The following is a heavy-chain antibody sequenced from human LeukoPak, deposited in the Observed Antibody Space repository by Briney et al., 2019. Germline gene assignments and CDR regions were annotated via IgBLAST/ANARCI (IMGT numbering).Heavy chain of an antibody. Sequence: GGSLRLSCAASGFTFRAYWMSWVRQAPGKGLEWVANINQGGSVQYYVDSVKGRFTISRDDAKNSLYVQMNSLREDDSAVYYCARVGYSGWNLEYWGQGTLVTVSS. D-gene: IGHD5-12*01. CDR2: INQGGSVQ. J-gene: IGHJ4*02. CDR3: ARVGYSGWNLEY. CDR1: GFTFRAYW. V-gene: IGHV3-7*01.